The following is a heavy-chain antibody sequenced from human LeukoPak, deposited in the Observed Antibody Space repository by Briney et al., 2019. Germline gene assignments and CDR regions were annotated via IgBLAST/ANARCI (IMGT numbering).Heavy chain of an antibody. Sequence: GASVKVSCKASGYTFTSYYMHWVRQAPGQGLGWMGIINPSGGNTIYAQKFQGRVTITRDMSTSTVYMELSSLRSEDTAVYYCAGGDPAMVWHNFDYWGQGTLVTVSS. V-gene: IGHV1-46*03. CDR2: INPSGGNT. CDR3: AGGDPAMVWHNFDY. D-gene: IGHD5-18*01. J-gene: IGHJ4*02. CDR1: GYTFTSYY.